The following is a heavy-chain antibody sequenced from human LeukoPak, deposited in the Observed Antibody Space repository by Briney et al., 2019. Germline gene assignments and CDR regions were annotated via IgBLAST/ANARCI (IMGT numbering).Heavy chain of an antibody. Sequence: SETLSLTCSVSGGSINSGNYYWGWIRQPPGTGLEWIGSISYSGNTYYNPSLKSRVTISVDTSKNQFSLKLSSVTAADTAVYYCAREKDSSGDAFDIWGQGTMVTVSS. J-gene: IGHJ3*02. V-gene: IGHV4-39*07. CDR1: GGSINSGNYY. CDR2: ISYSGNT. CDR3: AREKDSSGDAFDI. D-gene: IGHD6-25*01.